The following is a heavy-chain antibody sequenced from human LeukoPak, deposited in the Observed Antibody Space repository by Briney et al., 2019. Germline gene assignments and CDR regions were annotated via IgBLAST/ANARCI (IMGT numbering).Heavy chain of an antibody. J-gene: IGHJ6*02. CDR3: ARNPNCSSTSCPADYYYGMDV. CDR1: GYTFTGYY. CDR2: INPNSGVT. D-gene: IGHD2-2*01. V-gene: IGHV1-2*02. Sequence: ASVKVSCKASGYTFTGYYMQWVRQAPGQGLEWMGWINPNSGVTNYAQKFQGRVTMTRDTSISTAYMELSRLRSDDTAVYYCARNPNCSSTSCPADYYYGMDVWGQGTTVTVSS.